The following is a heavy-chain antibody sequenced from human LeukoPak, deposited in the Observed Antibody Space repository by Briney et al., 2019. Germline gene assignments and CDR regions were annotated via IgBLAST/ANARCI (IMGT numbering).Heavy chain of an antibody. Sequence: GGSLRLSCAASGFTFSSYWMSLVRQAPGKGLEWVANIKQDGSEKYYEDSVKGRFTISRDNAKNSLYLQMNSLRAEDTAVYYCARTRITMIVGLASRFDYWGQGTLVTVSS. CDR3: ARTRITMIVGLASRFDY. V-gene: IGHV3-7*01. D-gene: IGHD3-22*01. CDR2: IKQDGSEK. J-gene: IGHJ4*02. CDR1: GFTFSSYW.